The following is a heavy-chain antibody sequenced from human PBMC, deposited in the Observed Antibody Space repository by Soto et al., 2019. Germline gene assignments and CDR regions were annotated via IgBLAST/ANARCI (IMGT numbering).Heavy chain of an antibody. Sequence: PGGSLRLSCAASGFTFSSYAMSWVRQAPGKGLEWVSAISGSGGSTYYADSVKGRFTISRDNSKNTLYLQMNSLRAEDTAVYYCAKVSGVDYGSGSYYNPGYNWFDPWGQGTLVTVS. CDR2: ISGSGGST. CDR3: AKVSGVDYGSGSYYNPGYNWFDP. J-gene: IGHJ5*02. CDR1: GFTFSSYA. D-gene: IGHD3-10*01. V-gene: IGHV3-23*01.